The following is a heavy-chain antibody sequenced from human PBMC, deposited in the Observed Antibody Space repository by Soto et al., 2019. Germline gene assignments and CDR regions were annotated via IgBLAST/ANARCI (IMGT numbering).Heavy chain of an antibody. Sequence: EVQLLESGGGLVQPGGSLRLSCAASGFTFSSYAMSWVRQAPGKGLEWVSAISGSGGSTYYADSVKGRFTISRDNSKNTLYLQMNSLRAEDTAVYYCAKDLVRFLEWSDAFDIWGQGTMVTVSS. V-gene: IGHV3-23*01. CDR1: GFTFSSYA. J-gene: IGHJ3*02. CDR3: AKDLVRFLEWSDAFDI. D-gene: IGHD3-3*01. CDR2: ISGSGGST.